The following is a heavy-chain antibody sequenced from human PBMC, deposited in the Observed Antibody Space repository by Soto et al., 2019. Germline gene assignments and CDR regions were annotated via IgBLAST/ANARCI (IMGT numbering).Heavy chain of an antibody. D-gene: IGHD2-15*01. J-gene: IGHJ3*02. V-gene: IGHV3-7*05. CDR2: IRKDGSKT. CDR1: GFTFSSDW. CDR3: ARDVSPGTSSLDFDAFDI. Sequence: EVRLVESGGGLVQPGGSLRLSCAASGFTFSSDWMTWVRQAPGKGLEWVANIRKDGSKTSYLDSVRGRFTISRDNAQSSLYLQMDSLRAEDTALYYCARDVSPGTSSLDFDAFDIWGHGTMVTVSS.